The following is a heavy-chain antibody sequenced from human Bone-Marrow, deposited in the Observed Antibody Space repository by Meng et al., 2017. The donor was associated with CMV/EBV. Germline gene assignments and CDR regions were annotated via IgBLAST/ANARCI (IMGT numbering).Heavy chain of an antibody. CDR1: GGFVSSGSYY. D-gene: IGHD6-19*01. V-gene: IGHV4-61*01. J-gene: IGHJ4*02. Sequence: GSLRLSCTVSGGFVSSGSYYWSWIRQPPGKGLEWIGYIYYSGSTNYNPSLKSRVTISVDTSKNQFSLRLSSVTAADTAVYYCARDLRVAGYFDYWGQGTLVTVSS. CDR3: ARDLRVAGYFDY. CDR2: IYYSGST.